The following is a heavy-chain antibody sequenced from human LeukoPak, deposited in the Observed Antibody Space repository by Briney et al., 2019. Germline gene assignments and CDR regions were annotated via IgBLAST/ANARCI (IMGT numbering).Heavy chain of an antibody. J-gene: IGHJ5*02. Sequence: GASVKVSCKASGYTFTSYGTSWVRQAPGQGLEWMGWISAYNGNTNYAQKLQGRVTMTTDTSTSTAYMELRSLRSDDTAVYYCARRPVKYSSSNSNWFDPWGQGTLVTVSS. CDR2: ISAYNGNT. D-gene: IGHD6-13*01. V-gene: IGHV1-18*01. CDR3: ARRPVKYSSSNSNWFDP. CDR1: GYTFTSYG.